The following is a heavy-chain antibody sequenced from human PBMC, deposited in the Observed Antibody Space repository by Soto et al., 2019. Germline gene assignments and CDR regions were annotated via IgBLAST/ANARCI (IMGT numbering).Heavy chain of an antibody. CDR3: ARDKVTYYYYYGMDV. CDR2: ISAYNGNT. J-gene: IGHJ6*02. V-gene: IGHV1-18*01. CDR1: GYXFXXXG. Sequence: QVQLVQSGAEVKKPGASVKVSCKASGYXFXXXGXXXXXXAPXXXXXXXXXISAYNGNTNYAQKLQGRVTMTTDTSTSTAYMELRSLRSDDTAVYYCARDKVTYYYYYGMDVWGQGTTVTVSS. D-gene: IGHD4-4*01.